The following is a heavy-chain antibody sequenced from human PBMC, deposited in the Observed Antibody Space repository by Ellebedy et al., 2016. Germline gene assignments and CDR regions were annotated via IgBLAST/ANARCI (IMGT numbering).Heavy chain of an antibody. Sequence: GESLKISXAASGFTVSSNYMSWVRQAPGKGLEWVSVIYSGGSTYYADSVKGRFTISRDNAKNSLYLQMNSLRDEDTAVYYCARGPGGRWFDYWGQGTLVTVSS. V-gene: IGHV3-53*01. J-gene: IGHJ4*02. CDR1: GFTVSSNY. D-gene: IGHD3-16*01. CDR2: IYSGGST. CDR3: ARGPGGRWFDY.